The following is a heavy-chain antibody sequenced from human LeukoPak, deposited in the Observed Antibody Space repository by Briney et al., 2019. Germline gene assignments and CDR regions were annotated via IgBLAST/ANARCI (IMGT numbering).Heavy chain of an antibody. V-gene: IGHV3-23*01. CDR1: GFTFSSYA. D-gene: IGHD5-12*01. CDR2: ISGSGGIT. Sequence: GGSLRLPCAASGFTFSSYAMSWGPQAPGKGLGWVSAISGSGGITYYADSGKGRFTISRDNSTNKLYLNMNSLRTDDTAVYYCAKPDPQWQRLSEYYYYGMDVWGQGTMVTVSS. J-gene: IGHJ6*02. CDR3: AKPDPQWQRLSEYYYYGMDV.